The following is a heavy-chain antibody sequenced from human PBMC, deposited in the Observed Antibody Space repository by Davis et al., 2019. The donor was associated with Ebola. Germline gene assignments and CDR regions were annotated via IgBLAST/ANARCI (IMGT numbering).Heavy chain of an antibody. CDR2: ISSSSSYI. V-gene: IGHV3-21*04. D-gene: IGHD6-6*01. J-gene: IGHJ6*02. CDR1: GFTFSSYS. CDR3: ARGEVASSSSYYYYGMDI. Sequence: GESLKISCVVSGFTFSSYSMNWVRQAPGKGLEWVSSISSSSSYIYYADSVKGRFTISRDNAKNSLYLQMNSLRAEDTAVYYCARGEVASSSSYYYYGMDIWGQGTTVTVSS.